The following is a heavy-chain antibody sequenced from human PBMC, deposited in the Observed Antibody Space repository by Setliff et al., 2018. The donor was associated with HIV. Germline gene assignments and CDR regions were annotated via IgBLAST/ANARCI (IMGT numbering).Heavy chain of an antibody. Sequence: GESLKISCKGSGYSFTTYWIGWVRQMPGKGLEWMGIIYPGDSDTRYSPSFEGQVTISADKSTSTAYLQWSSLKASDTAIYYCTRHPLRPGIAHHYYHIDVWGTGTTVTVSS. CDR3: TRHPLRPGIAHHYYHIDV. J-gene: IGHJ6*03. CDR2: IYPGDSDT. CDR1: GYSFTTYW. V-gene: IGHV5-51*01. D-gene: IGHD5-12*01.